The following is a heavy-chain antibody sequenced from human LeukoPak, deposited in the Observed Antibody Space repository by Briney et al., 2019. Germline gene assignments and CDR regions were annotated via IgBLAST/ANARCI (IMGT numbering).Heavy chain of an antibody. CDR3: ARDQAVGATNWFDP. CDR2: MNPNSGNT. V-gene: IGHV1-8*01. Sequence: ASVKVSCKASGHTFISYDINWLRQATGHELEWMGWMNPNSGNTGYAQKFQGRVTMTRNTSISTAYMELSSLRSEDTAVYYCARDQAVGATNWFDPWGQGTLVTVSS. D-gene: IGHD1-26*01. J-gene: IGHJ5*02. CDR1: GHTFISYD.